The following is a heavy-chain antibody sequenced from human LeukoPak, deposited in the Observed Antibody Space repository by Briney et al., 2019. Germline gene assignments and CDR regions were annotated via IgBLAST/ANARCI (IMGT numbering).Heavy chain of an antibody. CDR2: INHSGST. V-gene: IGHV4-34*01. CDR1: GGSFSGYY. D-gene: IGHD3-22*01. J-gene: IGHJ4*02. CDR3: ARGYYYDSSGYYYGGGFDY. Sequence: SETLSLTCAVYGGSFSGYYWSWIRQPPGKGLEWIGEINHSGSTNYNPSLKSRVTISVDTSKNQFSLKLSSVTAADTAVYYCARGYYYDSSGYYYGGGFDYWGQGTLVTVSS.